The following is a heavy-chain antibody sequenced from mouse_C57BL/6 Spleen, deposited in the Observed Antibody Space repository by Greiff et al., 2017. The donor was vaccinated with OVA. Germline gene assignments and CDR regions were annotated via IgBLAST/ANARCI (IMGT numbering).Heavy chain of an antibody. Sequence: QVQLQQPGAELVMPGASVKLSCKASGYTFTSYWMHWVKQRPGQGLEWIGEIDPSDSYTNYNQKFKGKSTLTVDKSSSTAYMQLSSLTSEDSAVYYCARWGDGAWFAYWGQGTLVTVSA. J-gene: IGHJ3*01. CDR2: IDPSDSYT. CDR1: GYTFTSYW. V-gene: IGHV1-69*01. D-gene: IGHD2-3*01. CDR3: ARWGDGAWFAY.